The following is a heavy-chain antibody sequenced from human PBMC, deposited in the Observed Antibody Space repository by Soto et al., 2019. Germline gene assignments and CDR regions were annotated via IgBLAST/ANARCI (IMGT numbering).Heavy chain of an antibody. V-gene: IGHV4-31*03. CDR3: ARDQLAAAGPYYYYYGMDV. J-gene: IGHJ6*02. Sequence: SETLSLTCTVSGGSISSGGYYWSWIRQHPGKGLEWIGYIYYSGSTYYNPSLKSRVTISVDTSKNQFSLKLSSVTAADTAVYYCARDQLAAAGPYYYYYGMDVWGQGTTVTVSS. CDR2: IYYSGST. CDR1: GGSISSGGYY. D-gene: IGHD6-13*01.